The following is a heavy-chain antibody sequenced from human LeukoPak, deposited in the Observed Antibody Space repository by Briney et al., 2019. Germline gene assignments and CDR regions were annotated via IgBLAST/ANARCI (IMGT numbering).Heavy chain of an antibody. CDR3: ARRLRGFDS. V-gene: IGHV4-39*01. CDR1: GGSVSSSSYY. J-gene: IGHJ5*01. CDR2: VYYSGST. Sequence: PSGTLSLTCTVSGGSVSSSSYYWGWIRQPPGKRLEWIGSVYYSGSTYYNPSLKSRVTISVDTSKNQFSLKLSSVTAADTALYYCARRLRGFDSWGQGTLVTVSS. D-gene: IGHD5-12*01.